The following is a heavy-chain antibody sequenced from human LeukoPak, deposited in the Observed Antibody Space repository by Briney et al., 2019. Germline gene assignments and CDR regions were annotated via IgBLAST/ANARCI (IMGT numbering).Heavy chain of an antibody. J-gene: IGHJ4*02. CDR1: GFTFDGYA. CDR3: AKDIVGGYSSGWIDY. V-gene: IGHV3-9*01. CDR2: ISWNSDSI. D-gene: IGHD6-19*01. Sequence: GGSLRLSCAASGFTFDGYAMHWVRQAPGKGLEWVSGISWNSDSIGYADSVKGRFTISRDNARNSLYLQMNSLRAEDTALYYYAKDIVGGYSSGWIDYWGQGTLVTVSS.